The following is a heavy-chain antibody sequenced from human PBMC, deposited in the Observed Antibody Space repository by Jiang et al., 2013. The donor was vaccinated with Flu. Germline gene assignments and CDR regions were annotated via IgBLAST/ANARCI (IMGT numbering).Heavy chain of an antibody. CDR3: ARDKSYYDSSGYPTYYMDV. V-gene: IGHV3-53*01. Sequence: SWVRPRLQGRGVEWVSVIYSGGSTYYADSVKGRFTISRDNSKNTLYLQMNSLRAEDTAVYYCARDKSYYDSSGYPTYYMDVWGKGTTVTVSS. CDR2: IYSGGST. J-gene: IGHJ6*03. D-gene: IGHD3-22*01.